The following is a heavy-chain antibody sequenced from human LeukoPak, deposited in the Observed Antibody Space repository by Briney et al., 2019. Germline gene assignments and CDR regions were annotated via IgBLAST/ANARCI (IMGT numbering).Heavy chain of an antibody. Sequence: ASVKVSCKASGYTFTGYYMHWVRQAPGQGLEWMGWINPNSGGTNYAQKFQGGVTMTRDTSISTAYMELSRLRSDDTAVYYCARDRYSGSYYIPDYWGQGTLVTVSS. CDR2: INPNSGGT. CDR1: GYTFTGYY. J-gene: IGHJ4*02. D-gene: IGHD1-26*01. CDR3: ARDRYSGSYYIPDY. V-gene: IGHV1-2*02.